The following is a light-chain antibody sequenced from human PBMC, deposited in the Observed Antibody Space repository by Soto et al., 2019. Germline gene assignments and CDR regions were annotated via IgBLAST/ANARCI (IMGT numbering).Light chain of an antibody. Sequence: DVVMTQSPLPLPVTLVQPASISCXSIRXLVYSDGNTSLNWFQQRPGQSPRRLIFEVSNRDSGVPDRFCGSASGTDFTLKISRVEAEDVGVYYCMQALQTLTFGQGTRLEIK. V-gene: IGKV2-30*01. CDR3: MQALQTLT. J-gene: IGKJ5*01. CDR2: EVS. CDR1: RXLVYSDGNTS.